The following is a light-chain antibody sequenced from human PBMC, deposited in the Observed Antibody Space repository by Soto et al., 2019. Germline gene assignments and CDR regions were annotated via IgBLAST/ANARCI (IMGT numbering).Light chain of an antibody. CDR2: LNSDGSH. CDR1: SGHSSYA. Sequence: QTVVTQSPSASASLGASVKLTCTLSSGHSSYAIAWHQQQLEKGPRYLMKLNSDGSHSKGDGIPDRFSGSSSGAERYLTISSLQSEDEADYYCQTWGTGIQVFGGGTKVTVL. J-gene: IGLJ2*01. CDR3: QTWGTGIQV. V-gene: IGLV4-69*01.